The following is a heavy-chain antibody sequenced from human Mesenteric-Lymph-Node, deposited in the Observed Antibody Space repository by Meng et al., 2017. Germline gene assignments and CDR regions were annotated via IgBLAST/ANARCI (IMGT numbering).Heavy chain of an antibody. CDR1: GGSLSSSKW. D-gene: IGHD5-24*01. V-gene: IGHV4-4*02. J-gene: IGHJ5*02. Sequence: ESGPGLVKPSGTLSRTRGFSGGSLSSSKWWSWVRQPPGKGLEWIGEIYHSGSTNSNPSLKSRVTISVDKSKNQFSLKLSSVTAADTAVYYCANHRDGIDPWGQGTLVTVSS. CDR3: ANHRDGIDP. CDR2: IYHSGST.